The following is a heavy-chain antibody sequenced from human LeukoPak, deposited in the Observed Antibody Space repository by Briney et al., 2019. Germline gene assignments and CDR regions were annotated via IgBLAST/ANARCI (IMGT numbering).Heavy chain of an antibody. V-gene: IGHV4-31*03. Sequence: SETLSLTCTVSGGSISSGDYYWSWIRQHPEKGLEWIVYIFYTGSTYYNPSLRSRVAISVDTSKNQFSLRLTSVTAADTAVYYCARDSGYGLNDYWGQGTLVTVSS. CDR2: IFYTGST. CDR1: GGSISSGDYY. J-gene: IGHJ4*02. D-gene: IGHD5-12*01. CDR3: ARDSGYGLNDY.